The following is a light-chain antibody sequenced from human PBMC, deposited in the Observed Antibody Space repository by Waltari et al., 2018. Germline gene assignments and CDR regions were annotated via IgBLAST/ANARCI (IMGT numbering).Light chain of an antibody. J-gene: IGLJ2*01. CDR2: EVS. CDR3: SSFAGSSQML. V-gene: IGLV2-8*01. CDR1: SSDVGGFDY. Sequence: QSALTQPPSASGSPGPSVTISCTGTSSDVGGFDYFPWYQQHPGKVPRPLIYEVSKRPSGVPDRFSGSKSGNTASLTVSGLQVEDEADYYCSSFAGSSQMLFGGGTKLTVL.